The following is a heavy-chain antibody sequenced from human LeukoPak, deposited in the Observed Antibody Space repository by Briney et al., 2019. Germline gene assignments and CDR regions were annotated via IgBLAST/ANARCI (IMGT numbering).Heavy chain of an antibody. D-gene: IGHD1-1*01. CDR1: GYTFTDYH. V-gene: IGHV1-2*02. CDR3: ARVRAIAATGTGARYFQG. Sequence: ASVKVSCKASGYTFTDYHIYWLRRAPGQGLEWVGWNNPNSGGTNYAQKFQGRVTMTRDTSTNTAYMELSRLRSDDTAVYFCARVRAIAATGTGARYFQGWGQGTLVTVSS. J-gene: IGHJ1*01. CDR2: NNPNSGGT.